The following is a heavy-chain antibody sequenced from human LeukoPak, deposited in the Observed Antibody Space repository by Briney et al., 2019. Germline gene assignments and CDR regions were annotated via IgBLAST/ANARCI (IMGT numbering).Heavy chain of an antibody. CDR1: GGSISSYY. V-gene: IGHV4-59*12. D-gene: IGHD2-2*01. J-gene: IGHJ4*02. CDR2: IYYSGST. CDR3: VAGCSSTSCYRFDY. Sequence: SETLSLTCTVSGGSISSYYWSWIRQPPGKGLEWIGYIYYSGSTNYNPSLKSRVTISVDTSKNQFSLKLSSVTAADTAVYYCVAGCSSTSCYRFDYWGQGTLVTVSS.